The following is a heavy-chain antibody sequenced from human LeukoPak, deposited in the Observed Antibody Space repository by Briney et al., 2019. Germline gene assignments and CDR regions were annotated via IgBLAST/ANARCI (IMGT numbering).Heavy chain of an antibody. CDR1: GYTFTNYG. J-gene: IGHJ4*02. CDR3: ARDYYYDTSGYYKMDY. CDR2: ISAYNGNT. D-gene: IGHD3-22*01. Sequence: ASVKVSCKASGYTFTNYGISWVRQAPGQGLEWMGWISAYNGNTNYAQNVQGRVTMTTDTSTSTAYMELRSMISDDTAVYYCARDYYYDTSGYYKMDYWGQGTLVTVS. V-gene: IGHV1-18*01.